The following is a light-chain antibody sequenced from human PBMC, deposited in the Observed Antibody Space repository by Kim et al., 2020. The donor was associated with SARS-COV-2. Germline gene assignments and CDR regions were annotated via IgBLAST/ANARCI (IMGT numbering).Light chain of an antibody. CDR2: NNN. CDR1: DSNIGAGYD. V-gene: IGLV1-40*01. Sequence: GQRGTISCAGTDSNIGAGYDVHWYQQVPGAAPKLLIYNNNNRPSGVPDRFSGSKSGTSASLAITGLQAEDEADYYCQSYDRTLSGVFGGGTQLTVL. J-gene: IGLJ3*02. CDR3: QSYDRTLSGV.